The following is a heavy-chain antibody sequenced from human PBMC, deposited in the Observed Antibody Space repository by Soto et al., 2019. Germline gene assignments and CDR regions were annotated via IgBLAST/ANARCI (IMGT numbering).Heavy chain of an antibody. D-gene: IGHD6-25*01. CDR2: TYSGGST. CDR3: ARAPSWTAGPFDY. Sequence: GGSLRLSCAASGFTVSSNYMSWVRQAPGKGPEWVSVTYSGGSTYYADSVKGRFTISRDNSENTLYLQMNSLRAEDTAVYYCARAPSWTAGPFDYWGQGTLVTVSS. J-gene: IGHJ4*02. CDR1: GFTVSSNY. V-gene: IGHV3-66*01.